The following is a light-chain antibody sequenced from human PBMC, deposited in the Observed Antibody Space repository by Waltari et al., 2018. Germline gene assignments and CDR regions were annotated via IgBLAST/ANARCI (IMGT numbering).Light chain of an antibody. CDR1: KMGDKF. V-gene: IGLV3-1*01. Sequence: SYELTQPPSVSVSPGQTASITSSGHKMGDKFPSWYPQKPGQSRVLVIYKSTKRPSGIPERFSGSNPGNSATLTISGTQAMDEADYYCQAWDTITGGVFGGGTKVTVL. J-gene: IGLJ2*01. CDR3: QAWDTITGGV. CDR2: KST.